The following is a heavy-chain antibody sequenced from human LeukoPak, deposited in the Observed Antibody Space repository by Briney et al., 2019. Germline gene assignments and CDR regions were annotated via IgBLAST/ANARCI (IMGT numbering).Heavy chain of an antibody. CDR3: ANGGGRWLQFDYFDY. CDR1: GFTFSSYA. V-gene: IGHV3-23*01. J-gene: IGHJ4*02. Sequence: SGGSLGLSCAASGFTFSSYAMSWVRQAPGKGLEWVSAISGSGGSTYYADSVKGRFTISRDNSKNTLYLQMNSLRAEDTAIYYRANGGGRWLQFDYFDYWGQGTLVTVSS. D-gene: IGHD5-24*01. CDR2: ISGSGGST.